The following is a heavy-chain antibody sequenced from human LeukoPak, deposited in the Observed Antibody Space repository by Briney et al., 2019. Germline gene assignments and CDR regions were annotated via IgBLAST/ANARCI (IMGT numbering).Heavy chain of an antibody. J-gene: IGHJ3*02. Sequence: GGSLRLSCAPSGLTFSNYAFSWVRQAPGKGLEWVSDISGTGGSTNYVGSAKGRFTISRDNSKNTLHLHMNSLRVEDTAVYYCARKGNGALDIWGQGTMVTVSS. V-gene: IGHV3-23*01. CDR1: GLTFSNYA. CDR2: ISGTGGST. CDR3: ARKGNGALDI. D-gene: IGHD1-1*01.